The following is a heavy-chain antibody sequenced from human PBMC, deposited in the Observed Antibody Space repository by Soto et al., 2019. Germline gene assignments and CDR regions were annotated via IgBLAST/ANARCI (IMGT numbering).Heavy chain of an antibody. CDR1: GYSFTSYW. V-gene: IGHV5-10-1*01. J-gene: IGHJ6*02. Sequence: PGESLKISCKGSGYSFTSYWISWVRQMPGKGLEWMGRIDPSDSYTNYSPSFQGHVTISADKSISTAYLQWSSLKASDTAMYYCARLPTVTTEGYGMDVWGQGTTVTVSS. CDR2: IDPSDSYT. CDR3: ARLPTVTTEGYGMDV. D-gene: IGHD4-4*01.